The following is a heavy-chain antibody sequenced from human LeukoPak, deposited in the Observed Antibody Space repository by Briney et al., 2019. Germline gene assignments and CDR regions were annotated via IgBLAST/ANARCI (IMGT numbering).Heavy chain of an antibody. D-gene: IGHD3-10*01. V-gene: IGHV4-4*07. CDR3: ARDHFTMVRGVVGYYYYYMDV. CDR2: IYTSGST. Sequence: SETLSLTCAVYGASFSGYYWSWIRQPAGKGLEWIGRIYTSGSTNYNPSLKSRVTISVDTSKNQFSLKLSSVTAADTAVYYCARDHFTMVRGVVGYYYYYMDVWGKGTTVTVSS. J-gene: IGHJ6*03. CDR1: GASFSGYY.